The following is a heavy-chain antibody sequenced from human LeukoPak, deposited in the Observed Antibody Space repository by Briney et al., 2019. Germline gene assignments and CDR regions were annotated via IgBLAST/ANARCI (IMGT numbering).Heavy chain of an antibody. J-gene: IGHJ4*02. V-gene: IGHV3-23*01. CDR1: GFTFSSYA. D-gene: IGHD3-22*01. CDR2: ISGSGGST. CDR3: ARGYSSGYFVFDY. Sequence: PGGSLRLSCAAFGFTFSSYAMSWVRQAPGKGLEWVSAISGSGGSTYYADSVKGRFTISRDNSKNTLYLQMNSLRAEDTAVYYCARGYSSGYFVFDYWGQGTLVTVSS.